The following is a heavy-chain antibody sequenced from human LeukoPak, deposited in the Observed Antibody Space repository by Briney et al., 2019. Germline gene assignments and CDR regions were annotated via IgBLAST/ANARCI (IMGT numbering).Heavy chain of an antibody. D-gene: IGHD6-19*01. Sequence: GGSLRLSCAASGFTFSSYGMHWVRQAPGKGLEWVAVISYDGSNKYYADSVKGRFTISRDNSKNTLYLQMNSLRAEDTAVYYCADGRWDSSGWYFDYWGQGTLVTVSS. CDR3: ADGRWDSSGWYFDY. CDR2: ISYDGSNK. V-gene: IGHV3-30*03. J-gene: IGHJ4*02. CDR1: GFTFSSYG.